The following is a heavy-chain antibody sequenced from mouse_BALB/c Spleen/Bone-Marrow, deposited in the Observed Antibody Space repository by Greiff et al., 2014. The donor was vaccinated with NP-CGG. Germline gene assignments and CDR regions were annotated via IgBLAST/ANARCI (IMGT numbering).Heavy chain of an antibody. J-gene: IGHJ2*01. CDR3: ARRDGSYFDY. D-gene: IGHD3-3*01. Sequence: VQLVESGAELVRPGTSVKVSCKASGYAFTNYLIEWVKQRPGQGLEWTGMINPGSGGTNYNEKFKGKATLTADKSSSTAYMQLSSLTSDDSAVYFCARRDGSYFDYWGQGTTLTVSS. CDR2: INPGSGGT. CDR1: GYAFTNYL. V-gene: IGHV1-54*01.